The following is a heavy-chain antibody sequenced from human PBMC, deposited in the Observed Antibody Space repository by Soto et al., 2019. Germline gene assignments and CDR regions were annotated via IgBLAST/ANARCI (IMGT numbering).Heavy chain of an antibody. V-gene: IGHV4-30-4*01. CDR2: IYHSGGN. Sequence: SETLSLTCTVSGDSISSGDYYWNWVRQPPGKGLEWIGYIYHSGGNDQNPTLKSRVIMSVDLPRNQVSLKLSSVTAADTAVYYCSRSTLVDCXGASCPREREVLLPFDSWGQGILVTVSS. CDR3: SRSTLVDCXGASCPREREVLLPFDS. CDR1: GDSISSGDYY. J-gene: IGHJ4*02. D-gene: IGHD2-15*01.